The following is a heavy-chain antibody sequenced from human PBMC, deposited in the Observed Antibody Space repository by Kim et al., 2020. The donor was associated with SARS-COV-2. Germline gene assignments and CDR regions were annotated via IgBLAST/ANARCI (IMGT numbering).Heavy chain of an antibody. Sequence: GGSLRLSCAASGFTFSSYSMNWVRQAPGKGLEWVSSISSSSSYIYYADSVKGRFTISIDNAKNSLYLQMNSLRAEDTAVYYCARDLYDYVWGSYRYTSPFDIWGQGTMVTVSS. CDR2: ISSSSSYI. J-gene: IGHJ3*02. V-gene: IGHV3-21*01. D-gene: IGHD3-16*02. CDR1: GFTFSSYS. CDR3: ARDLYDYVWGSYRYTSPFDI.